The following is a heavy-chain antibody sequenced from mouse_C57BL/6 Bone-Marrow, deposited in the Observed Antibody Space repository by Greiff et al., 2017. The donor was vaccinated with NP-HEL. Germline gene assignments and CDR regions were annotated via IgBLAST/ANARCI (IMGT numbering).Heavy chain of an antibody. D-gene: IGHD1-1*01. V-gene: IGHV1-26*01. CDR3: AISTFTTVGDY. Sequence: VQLQQSGPELVKPGASVKISCTASGYTFTDYYMNWVKQSHGKSLEWIGAINPNNGGTSYNQKFTGKATLTVDKSSSTAYLELRSQTSEDAAVYYCAISTFTTVGDYWGQGTTLTVSS. CDR2: INPNNGGT. CDR1: GYTFTDYY. J-gene: IGHJ2*01.